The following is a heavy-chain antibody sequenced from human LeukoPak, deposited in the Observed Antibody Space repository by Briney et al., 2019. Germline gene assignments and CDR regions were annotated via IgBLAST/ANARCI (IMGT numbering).Heavy chain of an antibody. V-gene: IGHV3-21*01. Sequence: GGSLRLSCAASGFTFSSYSMNWVRQAPGKGLEWVSSISSSSSYIYYADSVKGRFTISRDNAKNSLYLQMNSLRAEDTAVYYCARDGYSYGYVPYYFDYWGQGTLVTVSS. CDR3: ARDGYSYGYVPYYFDY. CDR1: GFTFSSYS. CDR2: ISSSSSYI. J-gene: IGHJ4*02. D-gene: IGHD5-18*01.